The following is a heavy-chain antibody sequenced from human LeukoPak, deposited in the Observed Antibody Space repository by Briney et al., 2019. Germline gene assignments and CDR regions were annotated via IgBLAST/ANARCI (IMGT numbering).Heavy chain of an antibody. V-gene: IGHV1-18*01. CDR3: ARDLAWGADLMGPTDDWLDP. CDR1: SYTFLSYG. J-gene: IGHJ5*02. D-gene: IGHD1-26*01. Sequence: GASVKVSCKASSYTFLSYGFSWVRRAPRQGLEWMGWISNYNGNTNYAPNFHGRLTMTIDTSTTTSYMELRSLRSDDTAVYYCARDLAWGADLMGPTDDWLDPWGQGTLVTVSS. CDR2: ISNYNGNT.